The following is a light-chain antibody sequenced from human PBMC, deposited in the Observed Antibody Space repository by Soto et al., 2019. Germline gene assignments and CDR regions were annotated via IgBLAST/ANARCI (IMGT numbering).Light chain of an antibody. J-gene: IGKJ4*01. V-gene: IGKV1-39*01. CDR1: QSISSY. CDR3: QQSYSTPT. CDR2: AAS. Sequence: DIQMTQSPSSLSASVGDRVTITCRASQSISSYLNWYQQKPGKAPKLLIYAASSLHSGVPSRFSGSGSGTYFTLTISSLQPEDFATYYCQQSYSTPTFGGGTKVE.